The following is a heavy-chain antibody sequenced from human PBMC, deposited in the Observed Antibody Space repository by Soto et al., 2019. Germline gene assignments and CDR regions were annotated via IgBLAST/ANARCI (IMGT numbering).Heavy chain of an antibody. CDR3: ASPNYGDYYFDY. J-gene: IGHJ4*02. CDR2: IIPIFGTA. V-gene: IGHV1-69*06. D-gene: IGHD4-17*01. Sequence: SVKVSCKASGGTFSSYAISWVRQAPGQGLEWMGGIIPIFGTANYAQKFQGRVTITADKSTSTAYMELSSLRSEDTAVYYCASPNYGDYYFDYWGQGTLVTVSS. CDR1: GGTFSSYA.